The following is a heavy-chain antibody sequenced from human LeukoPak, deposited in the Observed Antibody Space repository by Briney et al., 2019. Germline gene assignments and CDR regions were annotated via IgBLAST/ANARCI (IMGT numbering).Heavy chain of an antibody. CDR2: INHSGST. J-gene: IGHJ5*02. V-gene: IGHV4-34*01. Sequence: SETLSLTCAVYGGSFSGYYWSWIRQPPGKGLEWIGEINHSGSTNYNPSLKSRVTISVDTSKNQFSLKLSSVTAADTATYYCARLRCGDCYPNWFDPWGQGTLVTVSS. CDR1: GGSFSGYY. CDR3: ARLRCGDCYPNWFDP. D-gene: IGHD2-21*02.